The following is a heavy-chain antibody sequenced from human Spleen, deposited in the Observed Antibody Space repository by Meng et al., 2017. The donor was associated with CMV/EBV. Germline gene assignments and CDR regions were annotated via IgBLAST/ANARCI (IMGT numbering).Heavy chain of an antibody. J-gene: IGHJ5*02. CDR1: GGTFSSYA. V-gene: IGHV1-2*02. CDR2: INPNSGGT. CDR3: ARDPGGWFDP. Sequence: ASVKVSCKASGGTFSSYAISWVRQAPGQGLEWMGWINPNSGGTNYAQKFQGRVTMTRDTSISTAYMELSRLRSDDTAVYYCARDPGGWFDPWGQGTLVTVSS.